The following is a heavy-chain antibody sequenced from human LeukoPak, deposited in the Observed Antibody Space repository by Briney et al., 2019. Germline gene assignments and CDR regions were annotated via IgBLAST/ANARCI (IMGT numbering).Heavy chain of an antibody. V-gene: IGHV3-21*01. CDR2: ISSSSDYI. D-gene: IGHD3-3*01. Sequence: GGSLRLSCAASGFTFSSYSMNWVRQAPGKGLEWVSYISSSSDYIYYADSVKGRFTISRDNAKNSLYLQMSSLRAEDMAVYYCARALYDFWSGYYPIFDYWGQGTLVTVSS. J-gene: IGHJ4*02. CDR3: ARALYDFWSGYYPIFDY. CDR1: GFTFSSYS.